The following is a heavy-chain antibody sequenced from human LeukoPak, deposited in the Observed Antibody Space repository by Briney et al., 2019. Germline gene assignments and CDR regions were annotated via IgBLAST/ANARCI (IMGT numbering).Heavy chain of an antibody. CDR3: ARDSRYDYYYMDV. CDR1: GFTFDDYA. V-gene: IGHV3-9*01. J-gene: IGHJ6*03. CDR2: ISWNSGSI. Sequence: GGSLRLSCAASGFTFDDYAMHWVRQAPGKGLEWVSGISWNSGSIGYADSVKGRFTISRDNAKNSLYLQMNSLRAEDTAVYYCARDSRYDYYYMDVWGKGTTVTVSS.